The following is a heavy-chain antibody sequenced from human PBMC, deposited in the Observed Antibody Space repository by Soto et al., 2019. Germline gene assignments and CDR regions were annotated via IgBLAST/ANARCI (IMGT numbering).Heavy chain of an antibody. Sequence: SQTLSLTCAISVYSVSSNSAAWNWIIQSPSRGLEWLGRTYYRSKWYNDYAVSVKSRITINPDTSKNHFSLQLNFVTPEDTAVYYCARDKVYYGGQHQVDAFDIWAQVTMISVSS. V-gene: IGHV6-1*01. D-gene: IGHD4-17*01. J-gene: IGHJ3*02. CDR2: TYYRSKWYN. CDR1: VYSVSSNSAA. CDR3: ARDKVYYGGQHQVDAFDI.